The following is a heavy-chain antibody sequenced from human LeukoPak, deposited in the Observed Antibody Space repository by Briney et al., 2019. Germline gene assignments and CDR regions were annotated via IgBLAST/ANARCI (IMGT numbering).Heavy chain of an antibody. Sequence: SETLSLTCAVSGASISDYYWSWIRQPPGRELEWVGHVSYSGFPNYSPSLKSRATIFVLTSKNNFSLVLSSVTAADTAVYYCARHASGSYYRFDYWGPGRMVTVSS. CDR3: ARHASGSYYRFDY. J-gene: IGHJ4*02. CDR1: GASISDYY. D-gene: IGHD3-10*01. V-gene: IGHV4-59*08. CDR2: VSYSGFP.